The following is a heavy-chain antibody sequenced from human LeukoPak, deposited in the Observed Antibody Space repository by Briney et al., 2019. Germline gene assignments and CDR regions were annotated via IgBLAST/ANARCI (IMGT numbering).Heavy chain of an antibody. V-gene: IGHV4-4*02. D-gene: IGHD3-22*01. CDR2: IYHSGST. Sequence: PSETLSLTCAVSGGSISSSNWWSWVRQPPGKGLEWIGEIYHSGSTNYNPSLKSRVTISVDKSKNQFSLKLSSVTAADTAVYYCARDVGGWTYYYDSSGYYSENIWGQGTLVTVSS. CDR3: ARDVGGWTYYYDSSGYYSENI. CDR1: GGSISSSNW. J-gene: IGHJ4*02.